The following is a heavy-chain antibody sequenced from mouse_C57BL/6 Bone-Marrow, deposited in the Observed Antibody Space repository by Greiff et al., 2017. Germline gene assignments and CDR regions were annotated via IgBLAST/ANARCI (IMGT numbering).Heavy chain of an antibody. Sequence: VQLQQPGAELVKPGASVKLSCKASGYTFTSYWMHWVKQRPGQGLEWIGMIHPNSGSTNYNEKFKSKATLTVDKSSSTAYMQLSSLTSEDSAVYYCAREDGYYIYYYAMDYGGQGTSVTVSS. CDR1: GYTFTSYW. D-gene: IGHD2-3*01. CDR3: AREDGYYIYYYAMDY. V-gene: IGHV1-64*01. J-gene: IGHJ4*01. CDR2: IHPNSGST.